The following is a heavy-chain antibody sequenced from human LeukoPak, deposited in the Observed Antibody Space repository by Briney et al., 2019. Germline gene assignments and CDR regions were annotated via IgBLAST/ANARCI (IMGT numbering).Heavy chain of an antibody. CDR1: GGTFSNYT. CDR3: AILLGDYGTFDY. V-gene: IGHV1-69*02. J-gene: IGHJ4*02. Sequence: GSSVKVSCKASGGTFSNYTISWVRQAPGQGLEWMGRIIPILGIANYAQKFQGRVTITADKSTSTAYMELSSLRSEDTAVYYCAILLGDYGTFDYWGQGTLVTVSS. CDR2: IIPILGIA. D-gene: IGHD4-17*01.